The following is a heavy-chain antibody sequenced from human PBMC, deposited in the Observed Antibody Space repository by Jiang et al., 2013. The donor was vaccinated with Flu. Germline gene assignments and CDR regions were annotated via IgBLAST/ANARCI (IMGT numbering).Heavy chain of an antibody. Sequence: GPGLVKPSETLSLTCTVSGGSISSGSYYWGWIRQPPGKGLEWIGNIYYSGNTYYNPSLKSRVTISVDTSKNQFSLRVSSLTAADTAVYYCARLRDGYNEYYYHTMDVWGQGTTVTVSS. D-gene: IGHD5-24*01. CDR2: IYYSGNT. CDR3: ARLRDGYNEYYYHTMDV. J-gene: IGHJ6*02. V-gene: IGHV4-39*01. CDR1: GGSISSGSYY.